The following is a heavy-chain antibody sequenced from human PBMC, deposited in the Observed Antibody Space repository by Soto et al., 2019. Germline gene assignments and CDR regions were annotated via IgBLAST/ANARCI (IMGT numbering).Heavy chain of an antibody. Sequence: EVQLVESGGGLVQPGGSLRLSCSASGFTFSGRSMHWVRQAPGKGLEYVSGVSPNGNDKYYTDSVKGRFTISRDNSKNTLHLQMSSLRPEDTALFYCIRRFYGLDVWGQGTTVTVSS. J-gene: IGHJ6*02. CDR1: GFTFSGRS. CDR3: IRRFYGLDV. V-gene: IGHV3-64D*08. CDR2: VSPNGNDK.